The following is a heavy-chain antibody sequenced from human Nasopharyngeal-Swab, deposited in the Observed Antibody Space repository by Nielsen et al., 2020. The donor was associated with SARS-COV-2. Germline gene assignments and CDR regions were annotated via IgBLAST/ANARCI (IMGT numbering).Heavy chain of an antibody. D-gene: IGHD1-26*01. Sequence: GSLRLSCAVYGGSFSGYYWSWIRQPPGKGLEWIGEINHSGSTNYNPSLKSRVTISVDTSKNQFSLKVSSVTAADTAVYYCAGKSGSYYYYYGMDVWGQGTTVTVSS. CDR3: AGKSGSYYYYYGMDV. CDR2: INHSGST. CDR1: GGSFSGYY. V-gene: IGHV4-34*01. J-gene: IGHJ6*02.